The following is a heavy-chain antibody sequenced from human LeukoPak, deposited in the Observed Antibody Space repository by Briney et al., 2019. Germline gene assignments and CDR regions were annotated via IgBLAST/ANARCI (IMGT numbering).Heavy chain of an antibody. CDR1: GYTFTSSV. CDR2: ISVNNGNT. V-gene: IGHV1-18*01. J-gene: IGHJ5*02. Sequence: ASVKVSCKASGYTFTSSVITWVRQAPGQGLEWMGWISVNNGNTNYARKVQGRVTMTTDTSTSTAYMELRSLRSDDTAVYYCARKGTYSLNWFDPWGQGTLVTVSS. CDR3: ARKGTYSLNWFDP. D-gene: IGHD3-16*02.